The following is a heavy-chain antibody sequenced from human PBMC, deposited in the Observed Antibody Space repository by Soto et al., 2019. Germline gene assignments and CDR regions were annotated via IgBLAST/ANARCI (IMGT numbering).Heavy chain of an antibody. CDR1: GVLFSDYY. CDR3: AIGGGQIYYKGLDV. Sequence: PXGSLRLSCSAAGVLFSDYYFSWIRQAPGKGLECVAYISGTGDTKYYADSVKGRFTISRDNTKNSLYLQVNSLRAEDAAVYYCAIGGGQIYYKGLDVWGQGTTVTVSS. J-gene: IGHJ6*02. CDR2: ISGTGDTK. V-gene: IGHV3-11*01. D-gene: IGHD3-10*01.